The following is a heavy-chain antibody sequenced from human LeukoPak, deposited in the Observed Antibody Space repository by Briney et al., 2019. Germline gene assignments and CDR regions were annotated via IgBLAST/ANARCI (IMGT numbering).Heavy chain of an antibody. CDR3: ARDNGGTAMAYYCYYYMDV. D-gene: IGHD5-18*01. V-gene: IGHV1-2*02. CDR1: GYTFTGYY. CDR2: INPNSGGT. J-gene: IGHJ6*03. Sequence: ASVKVSCKASGYTFTGYYMHWVRQAPGQGLEWMGWINPNSGGTNYAQKFQGRVTMTRNTSISTAYMELSSLRSEDTAVYYCARDNGGTAMAYYCYYYMDVWGKGTTVTISS.